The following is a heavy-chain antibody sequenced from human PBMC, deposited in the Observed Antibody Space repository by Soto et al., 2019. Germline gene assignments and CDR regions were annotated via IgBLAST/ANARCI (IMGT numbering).Heavy chain of an antibody. Sequence: PGGSLRLSCAASGFTFSSYAMSWVRQAPGKGLEWVSAISGSGGSTYYADSVKGRFTISRDNSKNTLYLQMNSLRAEDTAVYYCAKDMVPSFVLMVYATYFDYWGQGTLVTVSS. J-gene: IGHJ4*02. CDR1: GFTFSSYA. V-gene: IGHV3-23*01. D-gene: IGHD2-8*01. CDR3: AKDMVPSFVLMVYATYFDY. CDR2: ISGSGGST.